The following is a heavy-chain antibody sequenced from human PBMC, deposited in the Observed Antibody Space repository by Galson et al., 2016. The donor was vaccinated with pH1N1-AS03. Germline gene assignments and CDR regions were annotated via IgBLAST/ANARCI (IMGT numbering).Heavy chain of an antibody. CDR1: GFRLTSIA. Sequence: SLRLSCAASGFRLTSIAMTWVRPAPGKGLEWVSGVVTSGVTYFADSVKGRFSISRDASKNTMYLQMDSLGVEDTAIYYCAKDRVYDDSQWVFDYWGQGNPVTVSS. CDR3: AKDRVYDDSQWVFDY. D-gene: IGHD5/OR15-5a*01. CDR2: VVTSGVT. J-gene: IGHJ4*02. V-gene: IGHV3-23*01.